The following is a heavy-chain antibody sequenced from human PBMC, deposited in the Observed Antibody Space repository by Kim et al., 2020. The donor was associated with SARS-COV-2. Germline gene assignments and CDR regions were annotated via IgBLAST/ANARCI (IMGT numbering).Heavy chain of an antibody. CDR3: ARGRGYSYGWIPYGMDV. CDR2: IYPGDSDT. Sequence: GESLKISCKGSGYSFTSYWIGWVRQMPGKGLEWMGIIYPGDSDTRYSPSFQGQVTLSADKSISTAYLQWSSLKASDTAMYYCARGRGYSYGWIPYGMDVWGQGTTVTVSS. V-gene: IGHV5-51*01. CDR1: GYSFTSYW. J-gene: IGHJ6*02. D-gene: IGHD5-18*01.